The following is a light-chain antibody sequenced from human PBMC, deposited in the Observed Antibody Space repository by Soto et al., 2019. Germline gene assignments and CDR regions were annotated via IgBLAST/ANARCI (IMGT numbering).Light chain of an antibody. CDR3: QQYNSWPLT. J-gene: IGKJ1*01. CDR2: GAS. V-gene: IGKV3-15*01. CDR1: PSVSID. Sequence: EIVMTQSPATLSVSPGERATLSCRASPSVSIDLAWYHQKPGQAPRLLIYGASTTATGIPARFSGSGSGTEFTLTISSLQPEDFAVYYCQQYNSWPLTFGQGTKVEIK.